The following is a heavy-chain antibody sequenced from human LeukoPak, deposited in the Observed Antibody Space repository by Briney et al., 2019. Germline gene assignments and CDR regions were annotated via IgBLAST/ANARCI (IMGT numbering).Heavy chain of an antibody. CDR3: AKRAPDNSGPNWFDP. CDR2: IRYDGTTT. D-gene: IGHD3-22*01. Sequence: RGSLRLSCTASGFTFTRYGMHWVRQAPGEWLEWVAFIRYDGTTTYYADSVKGRFTISRDNSKNTLYLQMNSLRAEDTAVYYCAKRAPDNSGPNWFDPWGQGTLVTVSS. CDR1: GFTFTRYG. V-gene: IGHV3-30*02. J-gene: IGHJ5*02.